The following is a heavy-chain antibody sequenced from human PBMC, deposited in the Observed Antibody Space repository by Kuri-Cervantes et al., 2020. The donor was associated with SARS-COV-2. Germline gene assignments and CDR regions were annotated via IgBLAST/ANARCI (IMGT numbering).Heavy chain of an antibody. CDR1: GFTFSSYG. V-gene: IGHV3-30*03. Sequence: GGSLRLSCAASGFTFSSYGMHWVRQAPGKGLEWVAVISYDGSNKYYADSVKGRFTISRDNSKNTLYLQMNSLRAEDTAVYYCARAHTSGWYYFDYWGLGTLVTVSS. D-gene: IGHD6-19*01. J-gene: IGHJ4*02. CDR3: ARAHTSGWYYFDY. CDR2: ISYDGSNK.